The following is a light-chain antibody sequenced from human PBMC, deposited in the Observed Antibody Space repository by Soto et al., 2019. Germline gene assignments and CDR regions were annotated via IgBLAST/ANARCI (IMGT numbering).Light chain of an antibody. V-gene: IGKV3-20*01. CDR2: GAS. CDR1: QSVTSTY. CDR3: QQYGSSPKMYT. J-gene: IGKJ2*01. Sequence: EIVLTQSPGTLSLSPGERVTLSCRASQSVTSTYLAWYQQKPGQAPRLLLYGASSRASGIPDRFSGSGSGTDFTLTISRLKTEDFAAYYCQQYGSSPKMYTFGQVTKLEIK.